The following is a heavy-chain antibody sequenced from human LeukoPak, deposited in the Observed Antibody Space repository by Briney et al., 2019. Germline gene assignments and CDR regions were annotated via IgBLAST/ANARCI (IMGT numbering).Heavy chain of an antibody. J-gene: IGHJ4*02. Sequence: GGSLRLSCAASGFTFSSYAMSWVRQAPGKGLEWVSGIYNTADYTFYTDSVKGRFTISRDNSKNTLYLQMNSLRAEDTAVYYCTKGPGGSGLPLYWGQGTLVTVSS. CDR2: IYNTADYT. D-gene: IGHD6-19*01. CDR3: TKGPGGSGLPLY. V-gene: IGHV3-23*01. CDR1: GFTFSSYA.